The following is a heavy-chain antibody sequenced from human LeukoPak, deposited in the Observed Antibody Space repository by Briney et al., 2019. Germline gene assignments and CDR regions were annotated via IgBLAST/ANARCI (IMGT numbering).Heavy chain of an antibody. CDR2: ISYDGSNK. CDR3: AREVATTPQYYYYGMDV. D-gene: IGHD5-12*01. Sequence: GRSLRLFCAASGFTFSSYAMHWVRQAPGKGLEGVAVISYDGSNKYYADSVKGRFTISRDNSKNTLYLQMNSLRAEDTAVYYCAREVATTPQYYYYGMDVWGQGTTVTVSS. CDR1: GFTFSSYA. J-gene: IGHJ6*02. V-gene: IGHV3-30-3*01.